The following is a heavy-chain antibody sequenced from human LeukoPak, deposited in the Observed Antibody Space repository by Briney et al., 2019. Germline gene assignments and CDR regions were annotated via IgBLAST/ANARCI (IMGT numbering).Heavy chain of an antibody. V-gene: IGHV1-46*01. J-gene: IGHJ4*02. D-gene: IGHD2-8*01. Sequence: ASVKVSCKASGYTFTSYYIHWVRQAPGQGLEWMGIINSSGGSTSYAQKFKGRVTMTRDTSTSTVYMELSSLISEDTAVYYCARVGGYCTNGVCLNDYWGQGTLVTVSS. CDR3: ARVGGYCTNGVCLNDY. CDR1: GYTFTSYY. CDR2: INSSGGST.